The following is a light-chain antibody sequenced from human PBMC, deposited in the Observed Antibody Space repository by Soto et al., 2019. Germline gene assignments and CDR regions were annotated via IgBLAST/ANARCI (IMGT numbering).Light chain of an antibody. CDR3: QQYNNWPPWT. J-gene: IGKJ1*01. CDR2: GAS. V-gene: IGKV3-15*01. CDR1: QSVSSN. Sequence: EIVMTQSPGTLSVSPGERATLSCRASQSVSSNLAWYQQKPGQAPRLLIYGASIRATGIPVRFSGSGSGTEFTLTISSLQSGDFAVYYCQQYNNWPPWTFGRGTKVEIK.